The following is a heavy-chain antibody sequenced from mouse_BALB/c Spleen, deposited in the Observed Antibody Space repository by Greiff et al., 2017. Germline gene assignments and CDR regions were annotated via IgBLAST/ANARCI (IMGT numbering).Heavy chain of an antibody. D-gene: IGHD2-4*01. V-gene: IGHV3-2*02. Sequence: EVQLQESGPGLVKPSQSLSLTCTVTGYSITSYYAWNWIRQFPGNKLEWMGYISYSGSTSYNPSLKSRISITRDTSKNQFFLQLNSVTTEDTATYYCARAIYYDYDGFAYWGQGTLVTVSA. J-gene: IGHJ3*01. CDR1: GYSITSYYA. CDR2: ISYSGST. CDR3: ARAIYYDYDGFAY.